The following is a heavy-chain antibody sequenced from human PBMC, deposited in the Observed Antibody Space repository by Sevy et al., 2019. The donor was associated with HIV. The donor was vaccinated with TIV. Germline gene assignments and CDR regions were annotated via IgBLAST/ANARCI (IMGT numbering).Heavy chain of an antibody. CDR1: GFTFSSYS. CDR2: ISSSSYI. D-gene: IGHD3-22*01. J-gene: IGHJ3*02. Sequence: GGSLRLSCAASGFTFSSYSMNWVRHAPGKGLEWVSSISSSSYIYYADSVKGRFTISRDNAKNSLYLQMNSLRAEDTAVYYCARDAALSNYYDSSGYPNAFDIWGQGTMVTVSS. V-gene: IGHV3-21*01. CDR3: ARDAALSNYYDSSGYPNAFDI.